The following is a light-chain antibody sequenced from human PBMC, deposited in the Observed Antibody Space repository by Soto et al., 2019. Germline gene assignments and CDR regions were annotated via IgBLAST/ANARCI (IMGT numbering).Light chain of an antibody. J-gene: IGKJ2*01. CDR2: AAS. Sequence: DIQITQSPSSVSASVGDRVTITCRASQGISSWLAWYQQKPGKAPKLLIYAASSFQSGVPSRFSGSGTGNGFTLTIRRLQPEDFATYYCQQANSFPYTFGQGTKLEIK. V-gene: IGKV1-12*01. CDR3: QQANSFPYT. CDR1: QGISSW.